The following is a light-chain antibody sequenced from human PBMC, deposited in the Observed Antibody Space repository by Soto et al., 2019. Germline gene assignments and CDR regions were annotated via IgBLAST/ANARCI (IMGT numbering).Light chain of an antibody. J-gene: IGKJ5*01. CDR1: QSVSGN. Sequence: EIVMTRSPATLSVSPGERATLSCRASQSVSGNLAWYQQKPGQAPRLLIYGASTRATGIPARFSGSGSGTDFTLTISSLQSEDFAVYYCQQYNNWPPTFGQGTRLEIK. CDR2: GAS. CDR3: QQYNNWPPT. V-gene: IGKV3-15*01.